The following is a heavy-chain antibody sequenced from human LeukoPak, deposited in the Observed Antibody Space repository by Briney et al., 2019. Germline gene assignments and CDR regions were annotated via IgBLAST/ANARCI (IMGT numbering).Heavy chain of an antibody. CDR3: ARDYSHYCSSTSCSFYFDY. D-gene: IGHD2-2*01. CDR2: ISAYNGNT. Sequence: SVKVSCQASGYTFTNYGITWVRQAPGQGLEWMGWISAYNGNTRYAQKFQGRVTMTTDTSTSTAYLELRSLRSDDTAIYYCARDYSHYCSSTSCSFYFDYWGQGTLVTVSS. J-gene: IGHJ4*02. CDR1: GYTFTNYG. V-gene: IGHV1-18*01.